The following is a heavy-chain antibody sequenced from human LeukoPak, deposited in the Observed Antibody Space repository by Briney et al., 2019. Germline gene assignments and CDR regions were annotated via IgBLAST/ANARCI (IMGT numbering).Heavy chain of an antibody. D-gene: IGHD3-16*01. CDR3: ARGPEWGGYFDY. CDR1: GYTFTSYD. V-gene: IGHV1-8*01. J-gene: IGHJ4*02. Sequence: ASVKVSCKASGYTFTSYDINWVRQATGQGLEWMGWMNPNSGNTGYAQKFQGGVTMTRNTSISTAYMELSSLRSEDTAVYYCARGPEWGGYFDYWGQGTLVTVSS. CDR2: MNPNSGNT.